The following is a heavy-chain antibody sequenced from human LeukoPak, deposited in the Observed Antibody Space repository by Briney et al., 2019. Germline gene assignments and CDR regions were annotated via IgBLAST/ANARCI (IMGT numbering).Heavy chain of an antibody. J-gene: IGHJ2*01. V-gene: IGHV1-8*01. CDR3: ARGYYYDSSGLASLDL. Sequence: ASVKVSCKASGYTFTSYDINWVRQATGQGLEWMGWMNPNSGNTGYAQKFQGRVTMTRNTSISTAYMELSSLRSEDTAVYYCARGYYYDSSGLASLDLWGRGTLVTVSS. D-gene: IGHD3-22*01. CDR1: GYTFTSYD. CDR2: MNPNSGNT.